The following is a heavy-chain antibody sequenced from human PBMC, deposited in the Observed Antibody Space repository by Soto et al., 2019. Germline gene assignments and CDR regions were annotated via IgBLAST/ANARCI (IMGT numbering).Heavy chain of an antibody. V-gene: IGHV1-3*01. CDR1: GYTFTSYA. CDR3: ERGVLGGDY. Sequence: QVQLVQSGAEVKKPGASVKVSCKASGYTFTSYAMHWVRQAPGQRLEWMGWINAGNGNTKYSQKFQARVTITRDTPGSTAYMELGSLGPEATAVYSCERGVLGGDYWGQGPLVTVSS. J-gene: IGHJ4*02. D-gene: IGHD3-16*01. CDR2: INAGNGNT.